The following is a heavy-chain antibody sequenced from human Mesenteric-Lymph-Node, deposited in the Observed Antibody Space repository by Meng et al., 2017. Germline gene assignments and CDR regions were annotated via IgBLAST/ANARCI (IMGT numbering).Heavy chain of an antibody. CDR2: ISSSGSTI. CDR3: ARGNGSPHHFDY. CDR1: GFTFSSYE. J-gene: IGHJ4*02. V-gene: IGHV3-48*03. D-gene: IGHD1-26*01. Sequence: GESLKISCAASGFTFSSYEMNWVRQAPGKGLEWVSYISSSGSTIYYADSVKGRFTISRDNSKNTVYLQMNSLRAEDAALYYCARGNGSPHHFDYWGQGTLVTVYS.